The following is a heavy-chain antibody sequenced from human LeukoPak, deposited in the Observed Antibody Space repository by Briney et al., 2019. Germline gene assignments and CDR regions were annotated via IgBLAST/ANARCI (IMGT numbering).Heavy chain of an antibody. CDR1: GFTFSSYA. D-gene: IGHD2-2*01. CDR3: ARSPFIVVVPAPPVDI. J-gene: IGHJ3*02. V-gene: IGHV3-23*01. Sequence: GGSLRLSCAASGFTFSSYAMSWVRQAPGKGLEWVSAISGSGGSTYYADSVKGRFTISRDNSKNTLYLQMGSLRAEDMAVYYCARSPFIVVVPAPPVDIWGQGTMVTVSS. CDR2: ISGSGGST.